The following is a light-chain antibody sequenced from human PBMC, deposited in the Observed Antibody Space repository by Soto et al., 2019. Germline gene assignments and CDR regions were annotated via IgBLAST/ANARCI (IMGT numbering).Light chain of an antibody. CDR1: NIGSKS. V-gene: IGLV3-21*04. Sequence: SFELTQPPSVSVAPGKTARITWGGNNIGSKSVHWYQQKPGQAPVLVIYYDSDRPSGIPERFSGSNSGNTATLTISRVEAGDEADYYCQVWDSSSDRHVVFGGGTKVTVL. CDR2: YDS. J-gene: IGLJ2*01. CDR3: QVWDSSSDRHVV.